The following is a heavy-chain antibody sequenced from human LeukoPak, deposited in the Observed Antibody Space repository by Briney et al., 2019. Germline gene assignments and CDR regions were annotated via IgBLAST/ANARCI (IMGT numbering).Heavy chain of an antibody. J-gene: IGHJ3*02. V-gene: IGHV3-30*18. CDR3: ANRIAVAGTVAFDI. CDR2: ISYDGSNK. D-gene: IGHD6-19*01. CDR1: GFTFSSYG. Sequence: KPGGSLRLSCAASGFTFSSYGMHWVRQAPGKGLEWVAVISYDGSNKYYADSVKGRFTISRDNSKNTLYLQMNSLRAEDTAVYYCANRIAVAGTVAFDIWGQGTMVTVSS.